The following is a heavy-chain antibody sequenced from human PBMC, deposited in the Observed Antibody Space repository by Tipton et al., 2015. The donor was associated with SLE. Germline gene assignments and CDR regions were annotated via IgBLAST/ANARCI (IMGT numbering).Heavy chain of an antibody. Sequence: TLSLTCTVSGGSISSHYWSWIRQPPGKGLEWIGYIYYSGSTNYNPSLKSRVTISVDTSKNQFSLKLSSVTAADTAVYYCARAWEGLAAAYWGQGTLVTVSS. CDR1: GGSISSHY. D-gene: IGHD6-13*01. J-gene: IGHJ4*02. V-gene: IGHV4-59*11. CDR3: ARAWEGLAAAY. CDR2: IYYSGST.